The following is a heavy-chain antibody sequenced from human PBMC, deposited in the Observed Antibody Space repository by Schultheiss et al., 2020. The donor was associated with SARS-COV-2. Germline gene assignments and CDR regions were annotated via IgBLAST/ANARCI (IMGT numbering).Heavy chain of an antibody. V-gene: IGHV4-4*07. CDR1: GGSISSYY. J-gene: IGHJ4*02. Sequence: SQTLSLTCTVSGGSISSYYWSWILQPPGKGLEWIGRIYTSGSTNYNPSLKSRVTMSVDTSKNQFSLKLSSVTAADTALYYCARGRRDGYNKYYFDYWGQGTLVTVSS. CDR2: IYTSGST. D-gene: IGHD5-24*01. CDR3: ARGRRDGYNKYYFDY.